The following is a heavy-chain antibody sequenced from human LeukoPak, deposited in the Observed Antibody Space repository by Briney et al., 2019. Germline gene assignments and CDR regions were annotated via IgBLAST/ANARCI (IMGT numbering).Heavy chain of an antibody. CDR3: ARGGVYFDY. CDR1: GFTFSSYA. J-gene: IGHJ4*02. D-gene: IGHD3-10*01. CDR2: IYSGGST. Sequence: GGSLRLSCAASGFTFSSYAMSWVRQAPGKGLEWVSVIYSGGSTYYADSVKGRFTISRDNSKNTLYLQMNSLRAEDTAVYYCARGGVYFDYWGQGTLVTVSS. V-gene: IGHV3-53*01.